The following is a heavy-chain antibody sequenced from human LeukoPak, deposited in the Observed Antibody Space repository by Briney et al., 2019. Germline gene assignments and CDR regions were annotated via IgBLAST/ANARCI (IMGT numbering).Heavy chain of an antibody. V-gene: IGHV3-20*04. D-gene: IGHD1-1*01. CDR2: IKWDGGST. J-gene: IGHJ4*02. CDR1: GFTVSGNY. CDR3: AKLDPGY. Sequence: GGSLRLSCTASGFTVSGNYMSWVRQAPGKGLEWVSGIKWDGGSTGYADSVKGRFTISRDNAKNSLYLQMNSLRAEDTAVYYCAKLDPGYWGQGTLVTVSS.